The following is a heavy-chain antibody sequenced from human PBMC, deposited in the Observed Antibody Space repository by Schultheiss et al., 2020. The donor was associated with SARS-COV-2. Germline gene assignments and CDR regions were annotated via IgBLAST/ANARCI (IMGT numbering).Heavy chain of an antibody. CDR3: VKEGEEMGTS. Sequence: SVKVSCKASGYTFTSYGISWVRQAPGQGLEWMGRIIPILGIANYAQKFQGRVTITADKSTSTAYMELNSLRVDDTAVYYCVKEGEEMGTSWGQGTLVTVSS. CDR1: GYTFTSYG. V-gene: IGHV1-69*04. CDR2: IIPILGIA. J-gene: IGHJ4*02. D-gene: IGHD5-24*01.